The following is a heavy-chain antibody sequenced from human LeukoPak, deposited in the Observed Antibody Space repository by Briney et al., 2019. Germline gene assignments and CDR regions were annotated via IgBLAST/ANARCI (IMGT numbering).Heavy chain of an antibody. J-gene: IGHJ5*02. Sequence: ASVKVSCKASGYTFTRYDINWVRQATGQGLEWMGWMNPNSGNTGYAQKFQGRVTMTRNTSISTAYMELSSLRSEDTAVYYCARGGRWPKENWFDPWGQGTLVTVSS. V-gene: IGHV1-8*01. CDR2: MNPNSGNT. D-gene: IGHD2-15*01. CDR3: ARGGRWPKENWFDP. CDR1: GYTFTRYD.